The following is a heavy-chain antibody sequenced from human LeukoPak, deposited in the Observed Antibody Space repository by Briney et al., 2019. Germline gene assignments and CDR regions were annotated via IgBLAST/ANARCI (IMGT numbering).Heavy chain of an antibody. J-gene: IGHJ6*02. CDR2: MNQDGSAK. D-gene: IGHD3-16*01. CDR3: ATYTHWVAGDV. CDR1: GLTFSDSW. V-gene: IGHV3-7*01. Sequence: GGPLRLFCEASGLTFSDSWMSWVRQDTGKGSESVANMNQDGSAKGYVDSVKGRFTISRDNARNSLYLQMSSLRPEGTAVYYCATYTHWVAGDVWGQGTTVTVSS.